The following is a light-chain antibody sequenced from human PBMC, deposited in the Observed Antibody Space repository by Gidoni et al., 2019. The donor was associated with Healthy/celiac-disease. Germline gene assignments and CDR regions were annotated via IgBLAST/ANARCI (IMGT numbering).Light chain of an antibody. Sequence: DIQMTQSPSTLSASVGDRVTITCRASQRIGGWLAWYQQKPGKAPKLLISDAYTLENGVPSRFSGSGSGTEFSLTFSDLQPDDFATYYCKQYNSFPWTFGQXTKVEIK. CDR1: QRIGGW. V-gene: IGKV1-5*01. CDR2: DAY. J-gene: IGKJ1*01. CDR3: KQYNSFPWT.